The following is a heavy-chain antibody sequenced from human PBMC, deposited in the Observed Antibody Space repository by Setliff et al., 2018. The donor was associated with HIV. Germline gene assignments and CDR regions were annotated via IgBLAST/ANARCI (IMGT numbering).Heavy chain of an antibody. D-gene: IGHD5-18*01. CDR1: GGSFSGYY. Sequence: SETLSLTCAVYGGSFSGYYWTWIRQPPGKGLEWIGEIDHSGSTNYNPSLESRVTLSVDTSKNQVSLRLSSVTAADTAVYYCARVPGYSFGYEHFDYWGQGTLVPSPQ. V-gene: IGHV4-34*01. CDR3: ARVPGYSFGYEHFDY. J-gene: IGHJ4*02. CDR2: IDHSGST.